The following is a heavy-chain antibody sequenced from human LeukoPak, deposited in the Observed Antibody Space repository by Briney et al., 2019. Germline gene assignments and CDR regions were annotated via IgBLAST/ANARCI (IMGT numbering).Heavy chain of an antibody. CDR3: ARGMEYSSSSAWFDP. D-gene: IGHD6-6*01. J-gene: IGHJ5*02. CDR1: GFTFSDYA. V-gene: IGHV3-23*01. Sequence: GGSLRLSCVVSGFTFSDYAMSWVRQAPEKGLDWVSVISGSAHKIRYADSVKGRFTISRDNAKNSLYLQMNSLRAEDTAVYYCARGMEYSSSSAWFDPWGQGTLVTVSS. CDR2: ISGSAHKI.